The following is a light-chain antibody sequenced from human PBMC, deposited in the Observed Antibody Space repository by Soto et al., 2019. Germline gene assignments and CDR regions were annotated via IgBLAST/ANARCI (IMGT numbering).Light chain of an antibody. CDR1: SSDVGAYTF. CDR3: SSYTSSSTHV. Sequence: SVLTQPASVSGSPGQSITISCTGTSSDVGAYTFVSWYQQQPDKVPKLMIFDVSRRPSGVSDRFSVYKSGNTASLTISGLQPEDEADYYCSSYTSSSTHVFGSGTKLTVL. V-gene: IGLV2-14*03. J-gene: IGLJ1*01. CDR2: DVS.